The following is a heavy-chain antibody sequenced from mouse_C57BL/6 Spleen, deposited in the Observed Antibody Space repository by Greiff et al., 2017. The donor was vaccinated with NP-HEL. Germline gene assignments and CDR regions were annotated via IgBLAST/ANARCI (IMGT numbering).Heavy chain of an antibody. V-gene: IGHV1-69*01. CDR3: ARRGGPGLDSSGYGFAY. CDR2: IDPSDSYT. CDR1: GYTFTSYW. D-gene: IGHD3-2*02. J-gene: IGHJ3*01. Sequence: QVQLQQPGAELVMPGASVKLSCKASGYTFTSYWMHWVKQRPGQGLEWIGEIDPSDSYTNYNQKFKGKSTLTVDTSSSTAYMQLSSLTSEDSAVYYCARRGGPGLDSSGYGFAYWGQGTLVTVSA.